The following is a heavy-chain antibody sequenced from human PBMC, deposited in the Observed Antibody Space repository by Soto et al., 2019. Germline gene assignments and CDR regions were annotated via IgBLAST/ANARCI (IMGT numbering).Heavy chain of an antibody. CDR1: GGSISSGDYY. J-gene: IGHJ4*02. CDR3: ARQRRYYYGSGSYFPLDY. Sequence: QVQLQESGPGLVKPSQTLSLTCTVSGGSISSGDYYWSWIRQPPGKGLEWIGYIYYSGSTYYNPSLKRRVTISVDTSKNQFSLKLSSVTAADTAVYYCARQRRYYYGSGSYFPLDYWGQGTLVTVSS. D-gene: IGHD3-10*01. CDR2: IYYSGST. V-gene: IGHV4-30-4*01.